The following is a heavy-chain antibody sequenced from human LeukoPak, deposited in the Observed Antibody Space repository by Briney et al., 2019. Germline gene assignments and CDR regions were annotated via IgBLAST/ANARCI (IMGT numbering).Heavy chain of an antibody. Sequence: GGSLRLSCTASGFTFSSYTMSWVRQAPGKGLKWVSTISTGGGNTYYADSVQGRFTVSRDDSKNTLYLQMNSLRAEDTAVYYCAKDGGLWISAHWGDSWGRGTLVTVS. CDR3: AKDGGLWISAHWGDS. CDR2: ISTGGGNT. CDR1: GFTFSSYT. D-gene: IGHD2-2*03. J-gene: IGHJ4*02. V-gene: IGHV3-23*01.